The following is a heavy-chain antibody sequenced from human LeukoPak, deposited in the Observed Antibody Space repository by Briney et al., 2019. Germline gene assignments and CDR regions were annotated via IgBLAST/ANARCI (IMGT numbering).Heavy chain of an antibody. CDR1: GYSFTSYW. CDR3: ARPRIVGAQLDAFDI. V-gene: IGHV5-51*01. CDR2: IYPGDSDT. J-gene: IGHJ3*02. D-gene: IGHD1-26*01. Sequence: GGSLKISCKGSGYSFTSYWIGWVRQMPGKGLEWMGIIYPGDSDTRYSPSFQGQVTISADKSISTAYLQWSSLKASDTAIYYCARPRIVGAQLDAFDIWGQGTMVTVSS.